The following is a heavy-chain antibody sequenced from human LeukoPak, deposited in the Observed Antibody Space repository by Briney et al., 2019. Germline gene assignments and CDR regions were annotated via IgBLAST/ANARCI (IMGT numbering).Heavy chain of an antibody. J-gene: IGHJ4*02. CDR2: IRSKANSYAT. D-gene: IGHD1-26*01. Sequence: SGGSLRLSCAASGLTFTGSTLHWVRQASGKGLEWVGRIRSKANSYATAYAASVKGRFTISRDDSKNTAYLQINSLQTEDTAVYYCSSTLSGSYSFDYWGQGTLVTVSP. V-gene: IGHV3-73*01. CDR3: SSTLSGSYSFDY. CDR1: GLTFTGST.